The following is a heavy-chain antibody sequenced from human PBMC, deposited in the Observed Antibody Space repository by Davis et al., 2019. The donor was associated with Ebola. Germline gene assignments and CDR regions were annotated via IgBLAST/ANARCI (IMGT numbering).Heavy chain of an antibody. CDR3: ARDGTNSGGYFVGTYYYYGMDV. CDR2: ISGYNGDT. Sequence: AASVRVSCKASGYTSTSYGISWVRQAPGQGLEWMGWISGYNGDTNYARKVQGRVTMTTDTSTSTAYMELRSLRSDDTAVYYCARDGTNSGGYFVGTYYYYGMDVWGQGTTVTVSS. J-gene: IGHJ6*02. D-gene: IGHD3-22*01. V-gene: IGHV1-18*01. CDR1: GYTSTSYG.